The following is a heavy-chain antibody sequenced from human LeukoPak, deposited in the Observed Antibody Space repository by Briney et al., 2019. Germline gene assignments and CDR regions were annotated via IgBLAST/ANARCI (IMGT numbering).Heavy chain of an antibody. Sequence: GASVKVSCKASGYTFTGYYMHWVRQAPGQGLEWMGWINPNSGGTNYAQKFRGRVTMTRDTSISTAYMELSRLRSDDTAVYYCARVNSSGLDAFDIWGQGTMVTVSS. CDR3: ARVNSSGLDAFDI. V-gene: IGHV1-2*02. J-gene: IGHJ3*02. CDR2: INPNSGGT. D-gene: IGHD3-22*01. CDR1: GYTFTGYY.